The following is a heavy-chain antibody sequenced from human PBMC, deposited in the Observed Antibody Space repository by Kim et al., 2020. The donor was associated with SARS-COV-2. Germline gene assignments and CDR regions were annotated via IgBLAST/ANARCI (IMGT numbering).Heavy chain of an antibody. CDR1: GFTFDDYA. Sequence: GGSLRLSCAASGFTFDDYAMHWVRQAPGKGLEWVSGISWNSGSIGYADSVKGRFTISRDNAKNSLYLQMNSLRAEDTALYYCAKDKSSSSSRYYGMDVWGQGTTVTVSS. CDR3: AKDKSSSSSRYYGMDV. V-gene: IGHV3-9*01. J-gene: IGHJ6*02. CDR2: ISWNSGSI. D-gene: IGHD6-13*01.